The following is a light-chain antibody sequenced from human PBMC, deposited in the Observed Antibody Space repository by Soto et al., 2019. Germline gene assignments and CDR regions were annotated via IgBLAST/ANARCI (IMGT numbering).Light chain of an antibody. CDR3: HQYDSSLT. V-gene: IGKV3-20*01. CDR2: GAS. Sequence: EIVLTQSPGSLSLSAGERATLSCRASQSVSSRFFAWYQQKPGQAPRLLIFGASVRATGIPDRFSGSGSGTDFTLTISRLEPEDFAVYYCHQYDSSLTFGQGTKVEIK. J-gene: IGKJ1*01. CDR1: QSVSSRF.